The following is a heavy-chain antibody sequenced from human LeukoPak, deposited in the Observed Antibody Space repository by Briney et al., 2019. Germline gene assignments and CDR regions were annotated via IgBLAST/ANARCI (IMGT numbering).Heavy chain of an antibody. Sequence: PGGSLRLSCAASGFTFSSYWMSWVRQAPGKGLEWLANIKQDGSEKYYVDPVKGRFTISRDNAKNSLYLQMNSLRVEDTAVYYCARGLWYGSGEGYFDYWGQGTLVTVSS. D-gene: IGHD3-10*01. CDR1: GFTFSSYW. J-gene: IGHJ4*02. CDR3: ARGLWYGSGEGYFDY. CDR2: IKQDGSEK. V-gene: IGHV3-7*04.